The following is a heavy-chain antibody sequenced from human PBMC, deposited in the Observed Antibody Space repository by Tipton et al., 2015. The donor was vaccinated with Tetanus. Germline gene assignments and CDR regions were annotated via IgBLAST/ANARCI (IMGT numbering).Heavy chain of an antibody. CDR3: ARATPSGSYFVRYYSMDV. J-gene: IGHJ6*02. Sequence: TLSLTCTVSGGSISSADYYWSWIRQPPGKGLEWIGYVSDSGSTYPNPSLRSRIIISVDTSKNQFSLILSSVTAADTAVYYCARATPSGSYFVRYYSMDVWGQGTTVVVSS. CDR1: GGSISSADYY. D-gene: IGHD3-22*01. CDR2: VSDSGST. V-gene: IGHV4-30-4*01.